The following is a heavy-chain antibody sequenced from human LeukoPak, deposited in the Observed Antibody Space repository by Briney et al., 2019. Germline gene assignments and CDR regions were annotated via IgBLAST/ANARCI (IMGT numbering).Heavy chain of an antibody. CDR2: IKSKTDGGTT. J-gene: IGHJ4*02. D-gene: IGHD3-10*01. CDR3: TTNYGSGSYLSPNFDT. Sequence: PGGSLRLSCAASGFTSSHAWMDWVRQAPGKGLEWVGRIKSKTDGGTTDYAAPVKGRFTISRDDSENTLYLQMSSLKTEDTAVYYCTTNYGSGSYLSPNFDTWGQGTLVTVSS. CDR1: GFTSSHAW. V-gene: IGHV3-15*01.